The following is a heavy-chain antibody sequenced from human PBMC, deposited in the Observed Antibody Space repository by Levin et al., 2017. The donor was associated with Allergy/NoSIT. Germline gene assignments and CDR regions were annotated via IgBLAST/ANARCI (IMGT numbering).Heavy chain of an antibody. J-gene: IGHJ4*02. D-gene: IGHD3-10*01. CDR3: ARAGEGDEGTFDY. CDR1: GFTISSNY. Sequence: GGSLRLSCAASGFTISSNYMSWVRQAPGKGLEWVSVIYSGGSTYYADSVKGRFTISRDNSKNTLYLQMNSLRAEDTAVYYCARAGEGDEGTFDYWGQGTLVTVSS. V-gene: IGHV3-53*01. CDR2: IYSGGST.